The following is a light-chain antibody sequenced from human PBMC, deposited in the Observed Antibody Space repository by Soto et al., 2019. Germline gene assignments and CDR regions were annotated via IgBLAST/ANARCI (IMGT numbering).Light chain of an antibody. J-gene: IGKJ1*01. CDR3: QHYNSYSEA. V-gene: IGKV1-39*01. Sequence: IELTESASSLSATVGGRVTITCGASQSISSYLNWYQLKPGKTPKLLIYAASSLQSGVPSRFSGSGSGTDFTLTISSLQPDDFATYYCQHYNSYSEAFGQGTKVDI. CDR2: AAS. CDR1: QSISSY.